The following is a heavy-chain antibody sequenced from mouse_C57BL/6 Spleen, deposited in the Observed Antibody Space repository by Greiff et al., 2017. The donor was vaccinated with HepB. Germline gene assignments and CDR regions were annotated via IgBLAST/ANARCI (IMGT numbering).Heavy chain of an antibody. CDR3: ASPYDYDDDPYYFDY. CDR2: IHPNSGST. CDR1: GYTFTSYW. V-gene: IGHV1-64*01. Sequence: QVQLQQPGAELVKPGASVKLSCKASGYTFTSYWMHWVKQRPGQGLEWIGMIHPNSGSTNYNEKFKSKATLTVDKSSSTDYMQLSSLTSEDSAVYYCASPYDYDDDPYYFDYWGQGTTLTVSS. D-gene: IGHD2-4*01. J-gene: IGHJ2*01.